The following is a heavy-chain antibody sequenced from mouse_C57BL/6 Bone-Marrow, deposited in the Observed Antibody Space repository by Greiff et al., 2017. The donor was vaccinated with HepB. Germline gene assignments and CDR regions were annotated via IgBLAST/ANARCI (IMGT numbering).Heavy chain of an antibody. CDR3: ARERLRGFDY. CDR2: INPSTGGT. Sequence: VQLKQSGPELVKPGASVKISCKASGYSFTGYYMNWVKQSPEKSLEWIGEINPSTGGTTYNQKFKAKATLTVDKSSSTAYMQLKSLTSEDSAVYYCARERLRGFDYWGQGTTLTVSS. J-gene: IGHJ2*01. CDR1: GYSFTGYY. V-gene: IGHV1-42*01.